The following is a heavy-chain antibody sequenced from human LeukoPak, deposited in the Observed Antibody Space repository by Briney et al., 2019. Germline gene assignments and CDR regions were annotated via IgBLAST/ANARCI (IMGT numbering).Heavy chain of an antibody. Sequence: SETLSLTCTVSGGSISSSSYYWGWIRQPPGKGLEWIGSIYYSGSTYYNPSLKSRVTISVDTSKNQFSLKLSSVTAADTAVHYCARHDPKQWLEERYFDYWGQGTLVTVSS. CDR3: ARHDPKQWLEERYFDY. CDR1: GGSISSSSYY. D-gene: IGHD6-19*01. V-gene: IGHV4-39*07. CDR2: IYYSGST. J-gene: IGHJ4*02.